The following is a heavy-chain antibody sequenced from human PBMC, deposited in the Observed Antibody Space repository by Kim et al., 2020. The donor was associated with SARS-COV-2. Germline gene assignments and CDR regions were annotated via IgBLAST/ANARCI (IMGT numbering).Heavy chain of an antibody. V-gene: IGHV4-31*03. D-gene: IGHD2-15*01. Sequence: SETLSLTCTVSGGSISSGGYYWSWIRQHPGKGLEWIGYIYYSGSTYYNPSLKSRVTISVDTSKNQFSLKLSSVTAADTAVYYCARGEGLGLRMDVWGQGTTVTVSS. CDR3: ARGEGLGLRMDV. CDR1: GGSISSGGYY. J-gene: IGHJ6*02. CDR2: IYYSGST.